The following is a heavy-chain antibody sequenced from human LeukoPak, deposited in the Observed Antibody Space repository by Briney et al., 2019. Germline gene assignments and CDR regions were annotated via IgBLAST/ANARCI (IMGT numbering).Heavy chain of an antibody. J-gene: IGHJ4*02. Sequence: SVKVSCKASGGTFSSYAISWVQQAPGQGLEWMGGIIPIFGTANYAQKFQGRVTITADESTSTAYMELSSLRSEDTAVYYCTRPKYRWGYFDYWGQGTLVTVSS. CDR3: TRPKYRWGYFDY. CDR1: GGTFSSYA. CDR2: IIPIFGTA. D-gene: IGHD3-16*01. V-gene: IGHV1-69*13.